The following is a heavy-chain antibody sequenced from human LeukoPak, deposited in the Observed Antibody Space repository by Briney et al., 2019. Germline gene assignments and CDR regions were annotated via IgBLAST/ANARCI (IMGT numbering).Heavy chain of an antibody. D-gene: IGHD2-15*01. V-gene: IGHV3-23*01. J-gene: IGHJ4*02. CDR3: AKDRVVDYADY. CDR1: GFTFSTYA. CDR2: ISGTGATT. Sequence: GGSLRLSCAASGFTFSTYATSWVRQAPGKGLEWVSAISGTGATTYYADSVKGRFTISRDNSKNTLYLQMNSLRAEDTAVYYCAKDRVVDYADYWGQGTLVTVSS.